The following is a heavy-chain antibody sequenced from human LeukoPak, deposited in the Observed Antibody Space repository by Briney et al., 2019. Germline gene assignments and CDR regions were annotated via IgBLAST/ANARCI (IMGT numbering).Heavy chain of an antibody. J-gene: IGHJ4*02. CDR3: ARDMVSEAGTRWGDY. CDR2: IKQDGSEK. CDR1: EFTFSSYW. D-gene: IGHD6-19*01. Sequence: GGSLRLSCAASEFTFSSYWMNWVRQAPGKGLEWVAKIKQDGSEKYYVDSVKGRFTISRDNAKNSLYLQMNSLRAEDTAVYYCARDMVSEAGTRWGDYWGQGTLVTVSS. V-gene: IGHV3-7*01.